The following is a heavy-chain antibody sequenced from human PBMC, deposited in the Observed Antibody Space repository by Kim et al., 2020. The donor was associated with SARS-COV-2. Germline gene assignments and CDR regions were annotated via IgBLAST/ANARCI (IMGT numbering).Heavy chain of an antibody. CDR2: IFYSGST. D-gene: IGHD4-17*01. J-gene: IGHJ4*02. V-gene: IGHV4-59*08. Sequence: SETLSLTCTVSGASISSYYWSWIRQPPGKGLEWIGYIFYSGSTNYNHSLKSRVTISVDTSKNQFSLKLNSVTAADTAVYYCARSESVTTTLDYWGQGTLVTVSS. CDR3: ARSESVTTTLDY. CDR1: GASISSYY.